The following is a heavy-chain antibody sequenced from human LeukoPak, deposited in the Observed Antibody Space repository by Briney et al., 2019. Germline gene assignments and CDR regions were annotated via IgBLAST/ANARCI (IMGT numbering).Heavy chain of an antibody. CDR2: INHSGST. J-gene: IGHJ5*02. CDR1: GGSFSGYY. CDR3: ARTVLRYFDWHPNWFDP. Sequence: SETLSLTCAVYGGSFSGYYWSWIRQPPGKGLEWIGGINHSGSTNYNPSLKSRVTISVDTSKNQFSLKLSSVTAADTAVYYCARTVLRYFDWHPNWFDPWGQGTLVTVSS. D-gene: IGHD3-9*01. V-gene: IGHV4-34*01.